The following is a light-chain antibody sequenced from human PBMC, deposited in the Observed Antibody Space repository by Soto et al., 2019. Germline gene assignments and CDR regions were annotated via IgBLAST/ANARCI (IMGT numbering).Light chain of an antibody. J-gene: IGLJ1*01. V-gene: IGLV2-14*01. CDR2: EVS. CDR1: SSDVGGYNY. CDR3: SSYTSFSTYV. Sequence: QSVLTQPASVSGSPGQSITISCTGTSSDVGGYNYVSWYQQHPGKAPKLMIYEVSNRPSGVSSRFSGSKSDNTASLTISGLQAEDEADYYCSSYTSFSTYVFGTGTKATVL.